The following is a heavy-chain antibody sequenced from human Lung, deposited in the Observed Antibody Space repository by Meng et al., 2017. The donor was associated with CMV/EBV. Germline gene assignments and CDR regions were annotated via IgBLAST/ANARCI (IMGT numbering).Heavy chain of an antibody. CDR1: RFTFSDYA. Sequence: GESXKISXAAFRFTFSDYAMHWVRQAPGKGLEWVAVISNEGRNTDYADSVKGRFTISRDNSKNTLYLQMSRLRPEDTAVFYCAKDRGGGSDYDLWGGRLDYWGQGXLVTVSS. CDR2: ISNEGRNT. D-gene: IGHD3-3*01. CDR3: AKDRGGGSDYDLWGGRLDY. J-gene: IGHJ4*02. V-gene: IGHV3-30*04.